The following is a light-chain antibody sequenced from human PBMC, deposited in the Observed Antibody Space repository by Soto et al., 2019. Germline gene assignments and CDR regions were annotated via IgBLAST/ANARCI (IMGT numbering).Light chain of an antibody. CDR3: STWDDSLSAVA. CDR1: SFNIGRNS. J-gene: IGLJ2*01. Sequence: QSVLTQPPSASGAPGQRVTLSCSGSSFNIGRNSVYWYQQLPGTAPNLLIYNDDQRPSGVPDRFSGSKSGTSASLAISGLRSEDAADYYCSTWDDSLSAVAFGGGTKVTVL. CDR2: NDD. V-gene: IGLV1-47*02.